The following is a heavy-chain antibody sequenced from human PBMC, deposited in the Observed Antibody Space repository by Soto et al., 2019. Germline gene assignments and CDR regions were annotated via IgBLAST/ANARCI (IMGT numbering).Heavy chain of an antibody. V-gene: IGHV3-30*03. Sequence: QVQLVESGGGVVQPGRSLRLSCAVSGFTVSTYGMHWVRQAPGKGLEWVAVISRDGCTKDYADSVKGRFTISRDNSRNTLFLEMNSLRGDDMAVYYCTGDVASGYWGEGTLVTVSS. CDR1: GFTVSTYG. CDR3: TGDVASGY. CDR2: ISRDGCTK. J-gene: IGHJ4*02. D-gene: IGHD2-8*02.